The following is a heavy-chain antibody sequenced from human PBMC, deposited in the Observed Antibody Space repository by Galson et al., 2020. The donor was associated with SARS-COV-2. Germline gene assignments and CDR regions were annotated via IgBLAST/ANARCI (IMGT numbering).Heavy chain of an antibody. Sequence: ASVPVSCKASGYTLTGYHLHSVRPAPGKGLAWMGWINPDSGGTNYAQKFQGRVTMTRDTSISTAYMELTSLRSDDAAVYFCARVLWTRTPRGFFDPWGQGTLVTVSS. V-gene: IGHV1-2*02. CDR3: ARVLWTRTPRGFFDP. J-gene: IGHJ5*02. CDR2: INPDSGGT. CDR1: GYTLTGYH. D-gene: IGHD3-10*01.